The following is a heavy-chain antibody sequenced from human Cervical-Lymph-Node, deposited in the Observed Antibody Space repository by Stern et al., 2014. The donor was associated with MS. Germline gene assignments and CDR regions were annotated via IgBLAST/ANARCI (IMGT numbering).Heavy chain of an antibody. CDR1: GFTFTGYY. CDR3: TRRDNVGGWYTFDH. CDR2: INPNSGDT. V-gene: IGHV1-2*02. D-gene: IGHD6-19*01. J-gene: IGHJ4*02. Sequence: VQLVESGAEVKKPGASVKVSCKTSGFTFTGYYIHWVRQAPGQGLEWMGCINPNSGDTTYAAKFQGRVTMTRDTSINTAYVELSRLGSDDTAVYYCTRRDNVGGWYTFDHWGQGALVTVSS.